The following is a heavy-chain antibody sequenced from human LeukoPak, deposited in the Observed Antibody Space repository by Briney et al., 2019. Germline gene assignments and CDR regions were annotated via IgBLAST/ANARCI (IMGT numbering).Heavy chain of an antibody. J-gene: IGHJ4*02. CDR3: ARDAGYYDSSGSDY. CDR1: AFTFDDYG. D-gene: IGHD3-22*01. CDR2: IKLNGGST. Sequence: GGSLRLSCTASAFTFDDYGMSWVPQATGKGLKWVSGIKLNGGSTGYADSVKGRVTISRDNAKISLYLQMNSLRAEDTALYYCARDAGYYDSSGSDYWGQGTLVTVSS. V-gene: IGHV3-20*04.